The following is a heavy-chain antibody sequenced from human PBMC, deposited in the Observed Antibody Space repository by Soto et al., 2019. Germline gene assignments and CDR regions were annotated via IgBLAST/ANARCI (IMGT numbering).Heavy chain of an antibody. D-gene: IGHD6-19*01. J-gene: IGHJ4*02. CDR2: INPSGGST. CDR3: ARDGRGSYSSGWYYFDY. Sequence: ASVKVSCKAPGYTFTSYYMHWVRQAPGQGLEWMGIINPSGGSTSYAQRFQGRVTMTRDTSTSTVYMELSSLRSEDTAVYYCARDGRGSYSSGWYYFDYWGQGTLVTVSS. V-gene: IGHV1-46*01. CDR1: GYTFTSYY.